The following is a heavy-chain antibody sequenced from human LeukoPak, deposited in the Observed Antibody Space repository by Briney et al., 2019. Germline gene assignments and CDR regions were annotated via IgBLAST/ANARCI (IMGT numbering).Heavy chain of an antibody. CDR2: IRYDGSNK. Sequence: GGSLRLSCAASGFTFSTYAMSWARQAPGKGLEWVAFIRYDGSNKYYADSVKGRFTISRDNSKNTLYLQMNSLRAEDTAVYYCAKVGYIAAAGTGVDYWGQGTLVTVSS. J-gene: IGHJ4*02. D-gene: IGHD6-13*01. CDR3: AKVGYIAAAGTGVDY. V-gene: IGHV3-30*02. CDR1: GFTFSTYA.